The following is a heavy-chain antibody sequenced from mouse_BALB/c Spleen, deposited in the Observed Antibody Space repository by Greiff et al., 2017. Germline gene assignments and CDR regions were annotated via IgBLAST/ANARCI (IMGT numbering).Heavy chain of an antibody. D-gene: IGHD1-1*01. V-gene: IGHV5-12-2*01. CDR2: ISNGGGST. CDR3: ARHTTVEAMDY. CDR1: GFTFSSYT. J-gene: IGHJ4*01. Sequence: EVKLMESGGGLVQPGGSLKLSCAASGFTFSSYTMSWVRQTPEKRLEWVAYISNGGGSTYYPDTVKGRFTISRDNAQNTLYLQMSSLKSEDTAMYYCARHTTVEAMDYWGQGTSVTVSS.